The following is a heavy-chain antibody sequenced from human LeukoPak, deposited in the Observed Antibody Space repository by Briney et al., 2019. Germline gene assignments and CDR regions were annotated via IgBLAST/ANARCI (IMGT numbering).Heavy chain of an antibody. Sequence: GGCLRLSCAASRFTFSRYAMSWVRQAPGKGLEWVSYISSGSTAIYYADSVKGRFTVSRDNAKNSLSLQMNSLRDDDTAVYFCARNVGELLDYWGQGALVTVSS. CDR1: RFTFSRYA. CDR2: ISSGSTAI. J-gene: IGHJ4*02. V-gene: IGHV3-48*02. D-gene: IGHD1-26*01. CDR3: ARNVGELLDY.